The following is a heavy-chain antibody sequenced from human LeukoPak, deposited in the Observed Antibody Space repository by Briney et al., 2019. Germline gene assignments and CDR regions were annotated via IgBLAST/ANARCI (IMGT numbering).Heavy chain of an antibody. D-gene: IGHD4-23*01. CDR2: LWYDGSNK. CDR1: GFTFSSYG. J-gene: IGHJ4*02. Sequence: PGRSLRLSCAASGFTFSSYGMHWVRQAPGKGLEWVAVLWYDGSNKYYADSVKGRFTISRDNSKNTLYLQMNSLRAEDTAVYYCAKPPRDYGGNSPGYYFDYWGQGTLVTVSS. V-gene: IGHV3-33*06. CDR3: AKPPRDYGGNSPGYYFDY.